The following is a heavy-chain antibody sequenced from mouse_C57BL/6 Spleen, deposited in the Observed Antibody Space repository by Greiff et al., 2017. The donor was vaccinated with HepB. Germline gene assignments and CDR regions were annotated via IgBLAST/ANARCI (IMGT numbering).Heavy chain of an antibody. CDR3: AREGITTVAYYFDY. V-gene: IGHV1-80*01. Sequence: QVQLQQSGAELVKPGASVKISCKASGYAFSSYWMNWVKQRPGKGLEWIGQIYPGDGDTNYNGKFKGKATLTADKSSSTAYMQLSSLTSEDSAVYVCAREGITTVAYYFDYWGQGTTLTVSS. CDR2: IYPGDGDT. CDR1: GYAFSSYW. J-gene: IGHJ2*01. D-gene: IGHD1-1*01.